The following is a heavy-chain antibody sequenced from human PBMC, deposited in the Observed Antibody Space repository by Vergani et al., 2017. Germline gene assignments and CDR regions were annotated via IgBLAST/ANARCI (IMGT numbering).Heavy chain of an antibody. CDR2: ISSSGSTI. V-gene: IGHV3-48*03. D-gene: IGHD3-22*01. Sequence: EVQLLESGGGLVQPGGSLRLSCAASGFTFSSYAMSWVRQAPGKGLEWVSYISSSGSTIYYADSVKGRFTISRDNAKNSLYLQMNSLRAEDTAVYYCASTKTEFTYYYDSSGYYFEPYFDYWGQGTLVTVSS. J-gene: IGHJ4*02. CDR3: ASTKTEFTYYYDSSGYYFEPYFDY. CDR1: GFTFSSYA.